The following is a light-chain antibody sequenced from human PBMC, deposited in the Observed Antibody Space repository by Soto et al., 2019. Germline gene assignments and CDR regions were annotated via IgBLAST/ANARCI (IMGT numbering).Light chain of an antibody. V-gene: IGLV2-8*01. J-gene: IGLJ2*01. CDR3: SSYAGSNNVL. CDR2: EVN. Sequence: QSVLTQPPSASGSPGQSVTISCTGTSSDVGGYNSVSWYQQHPGKAPKLMIYEVNKRPSGVPDRFSGSKSGNTASLTVSGLQADDEADYYCSSYAGSNNVLFGGGTKVT. CDR1: SSDVGGYNS.